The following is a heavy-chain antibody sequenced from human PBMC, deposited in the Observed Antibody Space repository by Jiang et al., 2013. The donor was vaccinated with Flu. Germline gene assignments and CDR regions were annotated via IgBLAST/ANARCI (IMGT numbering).Heavy chain of an antibody. J-gene: IGHJ4*02. Sequence: EWIGYIYYSGSTNYNPSLKSRVTISVDTSKNQFSLKLSSVTVADTAVYYCAKSGVAGRVWVYWGQGTLVTVSS. V-gene: IGHV4-59*01. CDR3: AKSGVAGRVWVY. CDR2: IYYSGST. D-gene: IGHD6-19*01.